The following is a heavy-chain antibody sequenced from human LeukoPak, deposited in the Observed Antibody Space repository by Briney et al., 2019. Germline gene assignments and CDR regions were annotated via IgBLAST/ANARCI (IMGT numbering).Heavy chain of an antibody. V-gene: IGHV1-8*01. D-gene: IGHD2-15*01. Sequence: ASVKVSCKASGYTFTSYDINWVRQATGQGLEWMGWMNSNSGNTGYAQQFQGRVTMTRNTSISTAYMELSSLRSEDTAVYYCATPWGRGGSCYSWGQGTLVTVSS. J-gene: IGHJ4*02. CDR3: ATPWGRGGSCYS. CDR1: GYTFTSYD. CDR2: MNSNSGNT.